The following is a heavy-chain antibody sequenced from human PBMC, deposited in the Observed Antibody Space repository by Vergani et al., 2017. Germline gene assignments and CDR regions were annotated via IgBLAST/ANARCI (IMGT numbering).Heavy chain of an antibody. CDR1: GFSLSTSGVG. D-gene: IGHD6-19*01. CDR2: IYWNDDK. J-gene: IGHJ4*02. CDR3: AHRLVAVAGTTLDY. V-gene: IGHV2-5*01. Sequence: QITLKESGPTLVKPTQTLTLTCTFSGFSLSTSGVGVGWIRQPPGKALEWLALIYWNDDKRYSPSLKSRLTITKDTSKNQVVLTMTNMDPVDTATYYCAHRLVAVAGTTLDYWGQGTLVTVSS.